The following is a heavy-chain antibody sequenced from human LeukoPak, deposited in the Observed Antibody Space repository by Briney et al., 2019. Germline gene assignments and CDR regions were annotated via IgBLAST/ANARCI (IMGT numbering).Heavy chain of an antibody. CDR1: GFTFSSYS. CDR2: IRSKAYGETT. CDR3: TRAYDSSGFLHYFGMDV. D-gene: IGHD3-22*01. V-gene: IGHV3-49*04. Sequence: GGSLRLSCAASGFTFSSYSMNWVRQAPGKGLEWVGFIRSKAYGETTEYAASVKGRFTISRDDSKSIAYLQMNSLKTEDTAVYYCTRAYDSSGFLHYFGMDVWGQGTTVTVSS. J-gene: IGHJ6*02.